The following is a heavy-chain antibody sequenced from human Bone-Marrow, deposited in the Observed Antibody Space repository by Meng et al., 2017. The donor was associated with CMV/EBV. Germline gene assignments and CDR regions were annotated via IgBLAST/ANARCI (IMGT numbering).Heavy chain of an antibody. V-gene: IGHV1-69*05. Sequence: SVKVSCKASGGTFSRYAISWVRQAPGQGLEWMGGIIPMFGTRNYAQKFQGRLSITTGESTSAAYMELRSLRPEDTAVYYCVRGRGDTVGPRHYYYELDAWGQGTTVTVSS. CDR1: GGTFSRYA. CDR2: IIPMFGTR. CDR3: VRGRGDTVGPRHYYYELDA. D-gene: IGHD4-23*01. J-gene: IGHJ6*02.